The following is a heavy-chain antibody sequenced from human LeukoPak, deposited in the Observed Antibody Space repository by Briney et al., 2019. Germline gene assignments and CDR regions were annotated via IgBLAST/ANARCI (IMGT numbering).Heavy chain of an antibody. Sequence: PGGSPRLSCAASGFTFSSYWMSWVRQAPGKGLEWVANIKQDGSEKYYVDSVKGRFTISRDNAKNSLYLQMNSLRAEDTAVYYCAREGPVGVESMDVWGKGTTVTVSS. V-gene: IGHV3-7*03. CDR3: AREGPVGVESMDV. D-gene: IGHD5-24*01. CDR1: GFTFSSYW. CDR2: IKQDGSEK. J-gene: IGHJ6*04.